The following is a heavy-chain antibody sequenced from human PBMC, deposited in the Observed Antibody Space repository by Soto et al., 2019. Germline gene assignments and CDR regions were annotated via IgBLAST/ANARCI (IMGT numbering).Heavy chain of an antibody. D-gene: IGHD3-3*01. Sequence: SETLSLTCAAHTGSFTDYFWTWIRQSPGRGLEWIGEINHRGGATYNPSLRSRVTISIDTSKNHFSLSLRSLTAADTAVYYCVARGMTYAFLSRPHPSAPWGPGPLVTVSS. CDR2: INHRGGA. CDR1: TGSFTDYF. J-gene: IGHJ5*02. V-gene: IGHV4-34*01. CDR3: VARGMTYAFLSRPHPSAP.